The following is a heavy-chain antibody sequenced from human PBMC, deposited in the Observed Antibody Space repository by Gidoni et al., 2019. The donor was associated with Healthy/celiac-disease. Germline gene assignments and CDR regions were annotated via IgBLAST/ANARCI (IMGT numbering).Heavy chain of an antibody. CDR1: GYDFTSYY. Sequence: QVQLVQSGAEVKKPGASVQVSCKASGYDFTSYYMHWVRQAHGQGLEWMGIINPSGGSTSYAQKFQGIVTMTRYTSTSTVYMELSSLRSEDTAVYYCARGAGRWLQLLYFDYWGQGTLVTVSS. J-gene: IGHJ4*02. V-gene: IGHV1-46*01. CDR3: ARGAGRWLQLLYFDY. CDR2: INPSGGST. D-gene: IGHD5-12*01.